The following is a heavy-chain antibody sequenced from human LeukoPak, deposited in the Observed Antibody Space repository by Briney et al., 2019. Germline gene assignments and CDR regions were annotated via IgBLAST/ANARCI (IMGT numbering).Heavy chain of an antibody. CDR1: GYSISSGYY. CDR2: IYYSGST. CDR3: ARGDRDMVRGIGDY. V-gene: IGHV4-61*01. D-gene: IGHD3-10*01. Sequence: ASETLSLTCTVSGYSISSGYYWGWIRPPPGKGLEWIGYIYYSGSTNYNPSLKSRVTISVDTSKNQFSLKLSSVTAADTAVYYCARGDRDMVRGIGDYWGQGTLVTVSS. J-gene: IGHJ4*02.